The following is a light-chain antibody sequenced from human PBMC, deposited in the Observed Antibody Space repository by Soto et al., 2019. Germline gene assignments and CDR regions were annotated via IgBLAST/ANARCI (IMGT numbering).Light chain of an antibody. Sequence: VLTQSPATLSLSPGERVTLSCRTSQTVTSFLAWYQQRPGQAPRLLIYDASHRATGIPARFSGSGSGTDFTLTISSLEPEDFAVYYCQERTNWPLMYTFGQGTRLEI. V-gene: IGKV3-11*01. CDR2: DAS. CDR3: QERTNWPLMYT. CDR1: QTVTSF. J-gene: IGKJ2*01.